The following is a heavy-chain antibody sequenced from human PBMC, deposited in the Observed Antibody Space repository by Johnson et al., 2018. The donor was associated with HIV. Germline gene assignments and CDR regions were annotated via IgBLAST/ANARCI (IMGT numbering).Heavy chain of an antibody. CDR2: IWYDGSNK. Sequence: QVQLVESGGGSVQSGGSLRLSCAASGFAFGLYDMHWVRQAPGKGLEWLAVIWYDGSNKYYADSVQGRFTISRDNSKNTLYLQRDSVRAEDTAVYYCAKTWDDYDDAFDIWGQGTMVTVSS. V-gene: IGHV3-33*08. CDR3: AKTWDDYDDAFDI. CDR1: GFAFGLYD. J-gene: IGHJ3*02. D-gene: IGHD4/OR15-4a*01.